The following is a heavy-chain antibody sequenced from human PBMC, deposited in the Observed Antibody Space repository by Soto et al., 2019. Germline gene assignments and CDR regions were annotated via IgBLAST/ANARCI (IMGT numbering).Heavy chain of an antibody. CDR2: IYYSGST. Sequence: SETLSLTCTVSGGSISSYYWSWIRQPPGKGLEWIGYIYYSGSTNYNPSLKSRVTISVDTSKNQFSLKLSSVTAADTAVYYCARQDHINYYGSGSYPTVFDYWGQGTLVTVSS. D-gene: IGHD3-10*01. CDR3: ARQDHINYYGSGSYPTVFDY. CDR1: GGSISSYY. V-gene: IGHV4-59*08. J-gene: IGHJ4*02.